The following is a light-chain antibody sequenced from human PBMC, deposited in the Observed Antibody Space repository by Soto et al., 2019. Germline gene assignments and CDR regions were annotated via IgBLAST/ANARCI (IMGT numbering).Light chain of an antibody. V-gene: IGKV3-20*01. CDR3: HHYVGSPWA. J-gene: IGKJ1*01. Sequence: IGLTQSPGTLSLSPGDRATLSCRASQSVNRFLAWFQQKPGQAPRLLIYGASNRATGIPDRFSGSGSETDFTLTITSLEPEDFAVYYCHHYVGSPWAFGQGTKVEIK. CDR1: QSVNRF. CDR2: GAS.